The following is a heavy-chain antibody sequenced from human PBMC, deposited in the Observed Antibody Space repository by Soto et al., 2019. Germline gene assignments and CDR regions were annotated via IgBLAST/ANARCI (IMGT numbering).Heavy chain of an antibody. J-gene: IGHJ5*02. Sequence: ASVKVSCKASGDTFCTYGSSWVRQAPGQGLEWMGWIGNYNGDTNHAQKFQGRVTMTTDRSTSTAYIELRGLRSDDTAVYYCARHPSNSSGSRIWFYPWGQGTLVTVSS. CDR2: IGNYNGDT. D-gene: IGHD6-19*01. CDR1: GDTFCTYG. V-gene: IGHV1-18*04. CDR3: ARHPSNSSGSRIWFYP.